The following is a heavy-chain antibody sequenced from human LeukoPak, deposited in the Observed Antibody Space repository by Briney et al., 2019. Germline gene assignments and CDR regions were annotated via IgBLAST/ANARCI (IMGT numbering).Heavy chain of an antibody. CDR1: GFTFSSYE. D-gene: IGHD6-6*01. CDR3: ARGATYSSSSPDY. CDR2: ISSSGSYI. Sequence: GGSLRLSCAVSGFTFSSYEMNWVRQAPGKGLEWVSAISSSGSYIYYADSVKGRFTISRDNAKNSLYLQMNSLRAEDTAVYYCARGATYSSSSPDYWGQGTLVTVSS. V-gene: IGHV3-21*01. J-gene: IGHJ4*02.